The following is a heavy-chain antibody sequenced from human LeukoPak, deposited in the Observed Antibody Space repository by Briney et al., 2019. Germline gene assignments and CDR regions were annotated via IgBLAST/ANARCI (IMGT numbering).Heavy chain of an antibody. CDR3: TKARYSNAWDYSDY. D-gene: IGHD6-19*01. CDR2: ISSSGSAS. J-gene: IGHJ4*02. V-gene: IGHV3-23*01. CDR1: GFTFSSYA. Sequence: GGSLRLSCVASGFTFSSYAMNWVRQAPGKGLEWVSGISSSGSASYYADSVKGRFTISRDNSRNTLYLQMNNLSAADTAVYYSTKARYSNAWDYSDYWGQGTLVTVSS.